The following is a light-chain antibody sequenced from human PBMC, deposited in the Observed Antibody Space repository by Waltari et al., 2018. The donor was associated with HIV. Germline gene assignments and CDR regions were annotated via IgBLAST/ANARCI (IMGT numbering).Light chain of an antibody. CDR3: QQHYTSPHT. CDR1: QSLLYSSSNKNS. Sequence: DIVMTQSPDSLAVSLGERVTINCKSSQSLLYSSSNKNSLVWYQQKPGQPPKLLIYCASTRDSGVPERFSGSGSGTDFTLTISSLQAADVAVYYCQQHYTSPHTFGQGTKLEIK. CDR2: CAS. J-gene: IGKJ2*01. V-gene: IGKV4-1*01.